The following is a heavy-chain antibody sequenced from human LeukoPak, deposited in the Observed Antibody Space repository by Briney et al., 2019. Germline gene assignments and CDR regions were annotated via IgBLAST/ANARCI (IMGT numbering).Heavy chain of an antibody. J-gene: IGHJ4*02. CDR3: ARGGNYVILTGYIFDY. Sequence: GGSLRLSCAASGFTFSNYWMSWVRQAPGKGLEWVANIKHDGGDKHYVDSVKGRFTIARDSAKNSLNLQMNSLRAEDTAVYYCARGGNYVILTGYIFDYWGQGTLVTVSS. D-gene: IGHD3-9*01. CDR1: GFTFSNYW. CDR2: IKHDGGDK. V-gene: IGHV3-7*03.